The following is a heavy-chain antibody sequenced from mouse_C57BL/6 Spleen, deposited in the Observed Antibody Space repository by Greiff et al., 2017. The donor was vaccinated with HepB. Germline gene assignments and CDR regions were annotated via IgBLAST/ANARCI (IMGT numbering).Heavy chain of an antibody. V-gene: IGHV1-26*01. D-gene: IGHD1-1*01. CDR1: GYTFTDYY. J-gene: IGHJ3*01. CDR2: INPNNGGT. CDR3: ARWHYGSSYYFDY. Sequence: EVQLQQSGPELVKPGASVKISCKASGYTFTDYYMNWVKQSHGKSLEWIGDINPNNGGTSYNQKFKGKATLTVDKSSSTAYMELRSLTSEDSAVYYCARWHYGSSYYFDYWGQGTLVTVSA.